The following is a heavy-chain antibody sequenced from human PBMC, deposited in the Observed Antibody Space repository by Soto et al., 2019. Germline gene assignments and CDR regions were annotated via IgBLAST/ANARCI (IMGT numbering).Heavy chain of an antibody. CDR3: AINYCDSRAYLY. D-gene: IGHD3-22*01. V-gene: IGHV1-46*01. CDR1: GHTLINYY. CDR2: IDPSGNGT. Sequence: QVQLVQSGAEVKKPGASVKVSCKASGHTLINYYMHWVRQAPGQGLDWLGKIDPSGNGTSYAERFQGRITLTSDTSTNTVYVELSSLRSEDTAIYYCAINYCDSRAYLYWGQGTLVTVSS. J-gene: IGHJ4*02.